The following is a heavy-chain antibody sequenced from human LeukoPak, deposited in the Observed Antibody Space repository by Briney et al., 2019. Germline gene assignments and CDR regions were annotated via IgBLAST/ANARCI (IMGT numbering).Heavy chain of an antibody. CDR2: IIPIFGTT. V-gene: IGHV1-69*13. D-gene: IGHD1-14*01. J-gene: IGHJ4*02. Sequence: SVEVSCKASGGTFSSYAISWVRQAPGQGLEWMGGIIPIFGTTNYAQKFQGRITITADDSTSTAYMELSSLRSEDTAVYYCASGSGAWYKEFDYWGQGTLVTVSS. CDR3: ASGSGAWYKEFDY. CDR1: GGTFSSYA.